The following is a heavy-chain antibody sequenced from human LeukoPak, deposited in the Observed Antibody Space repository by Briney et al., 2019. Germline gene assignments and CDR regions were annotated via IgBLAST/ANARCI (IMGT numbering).Heavy chain of an antibody. D-gene: IGHD1-26*01. CDR3: ARGERYGSGSYSSQGYFDY. Sequence: SETLSLTCIVSGGSITSYFWSWIRQSPRKGLEGIGYIYYNRGTNYSPSLKSRVTISTDTSKNQFSLKLNSVTAADTAVYYCARGERYGSGSYSSQGYFDYWGQGSLVTVSS. V-gene: IGHV4-59*01. J-gene: IGHJ4*02. CDR2: IYYNRGT. CDR1: GGSITSYF.